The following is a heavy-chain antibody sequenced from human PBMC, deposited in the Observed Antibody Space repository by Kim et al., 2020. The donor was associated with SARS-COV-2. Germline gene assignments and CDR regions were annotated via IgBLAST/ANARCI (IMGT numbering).Heavy chain of an antibody. V-gene: IGHV4-59*01. CDR1: GGSIGSYF. D-gene: IGHD3-10*01. Sequence: SETLSLTCTVSGGSIGSYFWSWIRQPPGKGXEWIGYIYYSGSTNYNPSLKSRVTISVDTSKNQFSLKLSSVTATDTAVYYCARRGSGSWNFDYWGQGTVV. CDR2: IYYSGST. CDR3: ARRGSGSWNFDY. J-gene: IGHJ4*02.